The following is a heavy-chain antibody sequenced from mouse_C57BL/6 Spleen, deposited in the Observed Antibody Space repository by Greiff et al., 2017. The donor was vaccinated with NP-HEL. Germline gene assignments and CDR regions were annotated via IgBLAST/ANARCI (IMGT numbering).Heavy chain of an antibody. CDR1: GYTFTDYE. J-gene: IGHJ3*01. D-gene: IGHD4-1*01. CDR2: IDPETGGT. Sequence: VQLQQSGAELVRPGASVTLSCKASGYTFTDYEMHWVKQTPVHGLEWIGAIDPETGGTAYNQKFKGKAILTADKSSSTAYMELRSLTSEDSAVYYCLNWEGEAYWGQGTLVTVSA. CDR3: LNWEGEAY. V-gene: IGHV1-15*01.